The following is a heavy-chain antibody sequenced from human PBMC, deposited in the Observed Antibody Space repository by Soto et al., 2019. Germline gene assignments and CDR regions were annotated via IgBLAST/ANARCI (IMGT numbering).Heavy chain of an antibody. V-gene: IGHV3-23*01. CDR2: INNSGGAT. CDR1: GFTFSSYA. D-gene: IGHD1-1*01. J-gene: IGHJ4*02. Sequence: TGGSLRLSCAASGFTFSSYAMTWVRQAPGKGLEWVSDINNSGGATYYADSVKGRFTISRDNSKNTVYLQMNNLRAEDTAVYYCAKKSTTFDYWGQGALVTVSS. CDR3: AKKSTTFDY.